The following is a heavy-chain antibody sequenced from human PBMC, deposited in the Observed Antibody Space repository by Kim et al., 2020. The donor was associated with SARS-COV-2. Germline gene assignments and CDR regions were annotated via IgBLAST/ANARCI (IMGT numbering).Heavy chain of an antibody. V-gene: IGHV1-69*01. CDR2: A. CDR3: ARGAVVGAIDC. J-gene: IGHJ4*02. Sequence: ANYAQKLQGRVTITADGSTSTAYMALSSLRSEDTAVYYCARGAVVGAIDCWGQGTLVTVSS. D-gene: IGHD1-26*01.